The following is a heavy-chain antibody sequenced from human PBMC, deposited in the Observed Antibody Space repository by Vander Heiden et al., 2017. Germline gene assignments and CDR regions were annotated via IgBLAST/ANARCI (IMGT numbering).Heavy chain of an antibody. CDR2: ISSSSYYI. CDR1: GFPFGGNN. CDR3: AREDYDSSGYYFAFDI. V-gene: IGHV3-21*01. J-gene: IGHJ3*02. Sequence: EVQLVESGGGLVKPGGSLRLSCAASGFPFGGNNMNWVRQARGKGLEGVSSISSSSYYIHYADSLKGRFTISRDNAKKSLYLQMNSLRAEDTAVYYCAREDYDSSGYYFAFDIWGQGTMVTVSS. D-gene: IGHD3-22*01.